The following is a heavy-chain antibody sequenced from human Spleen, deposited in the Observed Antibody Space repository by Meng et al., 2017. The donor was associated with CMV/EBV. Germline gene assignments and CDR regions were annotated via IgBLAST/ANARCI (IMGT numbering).Heavy chain of an antibody. J-gene: IGHJ4*02. D-gene: IGHD2-15*01. CDR2: ISYIGEGT. Sequence: GESLKISCAASGFTFSSYAMSWVRQAPGKGLEWVSAISYIGEGTYYADSVKGRFTISRDNSKNTLYLQMDSLRAEDTAVYYCAKAACSSGSCYSNFWGQGTLVTVSS. V-gene: IGHV3-23*01. CDR3: AKAACSSGSCYSNF. CDR1: GFTFSSYA.